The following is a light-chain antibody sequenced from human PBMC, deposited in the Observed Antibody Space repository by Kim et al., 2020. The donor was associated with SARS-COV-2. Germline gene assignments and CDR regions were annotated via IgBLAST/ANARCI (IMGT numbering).Light chain of an antibody. CDR1: SSDVGAGPY. Sequence: GQSIAISSIGSSSDVGAGPYVSGYRHHPGKAPKLMIYDVTLRPSGVSNRFSGSKSGNTASLTISGLQAEDEADYYCSTYTDSVMFGGGTQLTVL. J-gene: IGLJ3*02. CDR3: STYTDSVM. V-gene: IGLV2-14*03. CDR2: DVT.